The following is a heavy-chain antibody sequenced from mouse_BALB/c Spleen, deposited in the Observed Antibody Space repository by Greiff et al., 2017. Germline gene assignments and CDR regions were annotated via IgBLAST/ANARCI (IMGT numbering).Heavy chain of an antibody. CDR3: ARDRATYYGNYAWFAY. Sequence: EVHLVESGGGLVKPGGSLKLSCAASGFTFSDYYMYWVRQTPEKRLEWVATISDCGSYTYYPDSVKGRFTISRDNAKNNLYLQMSSLKSEDTAMYYCARDRATYYGNYAWFAYWGQGTLVTVSA. CDR1: GFTFSDYY. CDR2: ISDCGSYT. D-gene: IGHD2-10*01. V-gene: IGHV5-4*02. J-gene: IGHJ3*01.